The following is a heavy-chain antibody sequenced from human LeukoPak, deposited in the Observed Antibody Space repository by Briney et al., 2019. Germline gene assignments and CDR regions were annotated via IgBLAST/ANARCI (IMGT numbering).Heavy chain of an antibody. CDR2: IIPAFGTA. V-gene: IGHV1-69*05. CDR1: GGTFSSYS. CDR3: ASEGTYDSSGYSRYNYYMDV. D-gene: IGHD3-22*01. J-gene: IGHJ6*03. Sequence: SVKVCCKGSGGTFSSYSIGWVRQAPGQGLEWMGGIIPAFGTAHYAQKFQGRVTFTTDESTTTAYMELRSLRSEDTAVYYCASEGTYDSSGYSRYNYYMDVWGKGTAVTVSS.